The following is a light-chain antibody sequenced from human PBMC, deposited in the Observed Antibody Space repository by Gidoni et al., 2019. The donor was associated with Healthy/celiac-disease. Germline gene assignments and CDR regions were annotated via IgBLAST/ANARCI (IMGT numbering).Light chain of an antibody. J-gene: IGKJ2*01. Sequence: IVLAQSPGTLFLSPGERATLSCRASQTVSSSYLAWYQQKPGQAPRLLIYGASSRATGIPDRCSGSGCATDFTLTISRLEPEDFAVYYCQQYGSSPPYTFGQGTKLEIK. CDR1: QTVSSSY. CDR2: GAS. CDR3: QQYGSSPPYT. V-gene: IGKV3-20*01.